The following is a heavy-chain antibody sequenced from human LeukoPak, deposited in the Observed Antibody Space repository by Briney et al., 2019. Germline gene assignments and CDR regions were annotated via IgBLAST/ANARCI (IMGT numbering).Heavy chain of an antibody. CDR3: AKVYDNQLLFNWFDP. CDR1: GFKFDDYG. J-gene: IGHJ5*02. Sequence: RPGGSLRLSCTASGFKFDDYGMTWVRQAPGKGLEWVSDINWNGDSRGYAHSVRGRFTIYRDNSKNSLYLQMNSLRVEDTAFYYCAKVYDNQLLFNWFDPWGQGTLVTVSS. V-gene: IGHV3-20*04. D-gene: IGHD2-2*01. CDR2: INWNGDSR.